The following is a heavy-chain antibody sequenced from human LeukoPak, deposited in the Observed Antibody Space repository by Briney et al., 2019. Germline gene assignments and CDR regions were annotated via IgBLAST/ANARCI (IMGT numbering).Heavy chain of an antibody. CDR1: GYSFTSYW. V-gene: IGHV5-51*01. Sequence: GESLKISCKGSGYSFTSYWIGWVRQMPGKGLEWMGIIYPGDSDTRYSPPFQGQVNISADKSISTAYLQWSRLKASDTAMYYCARSHYGSGKYPFDPWGQGTLVTVSS. D-gene: IGHD3-10*01. CDR2: IYPGDSDT. J-gene: IGHJ5*02. CDR3: ARSHYGSGKYPFDP.